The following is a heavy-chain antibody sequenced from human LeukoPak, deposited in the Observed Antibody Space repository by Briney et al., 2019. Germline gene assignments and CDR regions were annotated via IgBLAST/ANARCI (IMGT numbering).Heavy chain of an antibody. D-gene: IGHD5-24*01. CDR3: AKDQRRRDGYNLGDYFDS. J-gene: IGHJ4*02. V-gene: IGHV3-23*01. CDR2: ISGTGDSA. Sequence: PGGSLRLSCAASGFTFKNYGMSWVRQAPGKGLEWVSGISGTGDSAYNADSVKGRFTISRDNSKNTLYLQMNSLRAEDTALYYCAKDQRRRDGYNLGDYFDSWGQGTLVTVSS. CDR1: GFTFKNYG.